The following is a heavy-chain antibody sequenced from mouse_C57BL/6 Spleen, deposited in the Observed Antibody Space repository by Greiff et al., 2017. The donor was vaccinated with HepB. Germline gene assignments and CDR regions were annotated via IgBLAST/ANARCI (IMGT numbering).Heavy chain of an antibody. Sequence: EVQLVESGGGLVKPGGSLKLSCAASGFTFSSYAMSWVRQTPEKRLEWVATISDGGSYTYYPDNVKGRFTIARDNAKNNLYLQMSHLKSEDTAMYYCARAWDAFDYWGQGTTLTVSS. CDR2: ISDGGSYT. J-gene: IGHJ2*01. CDR1: GFTFSSYA. CDR3: ARAWDAFDY. V-gene: IGHV5-4*01. D-gene: IGHD4-1*01.